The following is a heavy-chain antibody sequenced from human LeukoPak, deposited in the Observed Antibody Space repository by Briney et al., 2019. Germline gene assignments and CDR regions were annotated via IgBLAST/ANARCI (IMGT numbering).Heavy chain of an antibody. Sequence: SETLSLTCTVSGGSISSYYWSWIRQPPGKGLEWIGYIYYSGSTNYNPSLKSRVTISVDTSKNQFSLKLSSVTAADTAVYYCARGGLRYFDWSPPQGAFDIWGQGTMVTVSS. J-gene: IGHJ3*02. D-gene: IGHD3-9*01. CDR3: ARGGLRYFDWSPPQGAFDI. CDR1: GGSISSYY. CDR2: IYYSGST. V-gene: IGHV4-59*12.